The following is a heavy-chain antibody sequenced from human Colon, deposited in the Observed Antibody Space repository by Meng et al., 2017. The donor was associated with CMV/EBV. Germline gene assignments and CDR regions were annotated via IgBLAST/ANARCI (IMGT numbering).Heavy chain of an antibody. CDR1: GYPFSNFG. CDR3: ARELARGGY. CDR2: ISPYNGDT. Sequence: VRLVESGGEVKKPGGSCKVSWQTSGYPFSNFGISWVRQAPGQGLELMAYISPYNGDTNYAQRFQGRVALTTDTSTSTVYMELGSLTSDDTAMYYCARELARGGYWGQGTLVTVSS. J-gene: IGHJ4*02. V-gene: IGHV1-18*01.